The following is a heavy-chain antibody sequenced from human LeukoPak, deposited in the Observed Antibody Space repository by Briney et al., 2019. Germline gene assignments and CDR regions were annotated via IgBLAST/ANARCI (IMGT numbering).Heavy chain of an antibody. J-gene: IGHJ4*02. CDR2: IHYSGST. CDR1: GGSISSGGYY. Sequence: SETLSLTCTVSGGSISSGGYYWTWIRQHPGQGLEWIGYIHYSGSTYNNPSLKSRVTISVDTSKNQFSLTLSSVTAADTAVYYCARVGDTSGYFYYFDYWGQGTLVTVSS. V-gene: IGHV4-31*03. D-gene: IGHD3-22*01. CDR3: ARVGDTSGYFYYFDY.